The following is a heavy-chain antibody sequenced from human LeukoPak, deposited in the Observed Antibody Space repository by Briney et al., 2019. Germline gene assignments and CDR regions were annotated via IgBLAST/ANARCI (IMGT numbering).Heavy chain of an antibody. J-gene: IGHJ3*02. V-gene: IGHV1-69*06. Sequence: ASVKVSCKASGGTFSNYAISWVRQAPGQGLEWMGGIIPIFGTANYAQKFRGRVTITADKSTRTAYMELSSLRSDDTAVYYCARSITMVRGVSSAFDIWGQGTMVTVSS. CDR3: ARSITMVRGVSSAFDI. D-gene: IGHD3-10*01. CDR1: GGTFSNYA. CDR2: IIPIFGTA.